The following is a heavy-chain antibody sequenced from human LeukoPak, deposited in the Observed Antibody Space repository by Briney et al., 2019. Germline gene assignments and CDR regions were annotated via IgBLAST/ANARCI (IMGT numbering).Heavy chain of an antibody. CDR2: ISGSGGNT. D-gene: IGHD2-2*01. CDR1: GFTFSSSA. V-gene: IGHV3-23*01. Sequence: GGSLRLSCVASGFTFSSSAMTWVRQAPGKGLEWVSLISGSGGNTYYAHSVRGRFTISRDNSQNTLYLQMNSLRAEDTAVYHCVKDIQSTYWGQGTLVTVSS. J-gene: IGHJ4*02. CDR3: VKDIQSTY.